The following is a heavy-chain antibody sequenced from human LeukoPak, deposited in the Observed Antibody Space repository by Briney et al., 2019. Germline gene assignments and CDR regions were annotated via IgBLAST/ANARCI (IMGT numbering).Heavy chain of an antibody. CDR3: ARASIVVVTAIRFHRGWFDP. CDR1: GGSFSGYY. D-gene: IGHD2-21*02. V-gene: IGHV4-34*01. CDR2: INHSGST. Sequence: PSETLSLTCAVYGGSFSGYYWSWIRQPPGKGLEWIGEINHSGSTNYNPSLKSRVTISVDTSKNQFSLKLSSVTAADTAVYYCARASIVVVTAIRFHRGWFDPWGQGTPVTVSS. J-gene: IGHJ5*02.